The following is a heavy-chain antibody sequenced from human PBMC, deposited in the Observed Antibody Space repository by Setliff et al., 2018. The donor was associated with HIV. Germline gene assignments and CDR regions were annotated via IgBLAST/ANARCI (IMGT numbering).Heavy chain of an antibody. D-gene: IGHD3-16*02. V-gene: IGHV7-4-1*02. CDR2: INTNTGNP. Sequence: GASVKVSCKASGYAFTSYAMNWVRQAPGQGLEWMGWINTNTGNPTYAQGFTGRFVFSLDTSVSTAYLQISSLKAEDTAVYYCARSRLRLGELSLYPGYWGQGTLVTVS. CDR1: GYAFTSYA. CDR3: ARSRLRLGELSLYPGY. J-gene: IGHJ4*02.